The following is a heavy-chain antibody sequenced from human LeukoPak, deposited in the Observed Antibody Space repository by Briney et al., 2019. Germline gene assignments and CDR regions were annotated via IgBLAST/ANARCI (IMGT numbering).Heavy chain of an antibody. CDR2: ISVSGDT. D-gene: IGHD4-17*01. CDR3: ARGGVTTMTLRDLWLDY. CDR1: GFTFSNYA. J-gene: IGHJ4*02. Sequence: GGSLRLSCAASGFTFSNYAMTWVRQAPGKGLEWVSVISVSGDTYYADSVKGRFTTSRDNSRSTLYLQMNSLKAEDTAVYYCARGGVTTMTLRDLWLDYWGQGTLVTVSS. V-gene: IGHV3-23*01.